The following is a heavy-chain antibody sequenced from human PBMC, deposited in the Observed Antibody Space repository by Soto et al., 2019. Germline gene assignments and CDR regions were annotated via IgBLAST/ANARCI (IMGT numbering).Heavy chain of an antibody. CDR1: GFSLRPSGVG. V-gene: IGHV2-5*01. CDR3: ARGLTARPVLAIDI. J-gene: IGHJ3*02. Sequence: SGPTLVNPTPPLTLTCSFSGFSLRPSGVGVGWIRQPPGKALEWLALIYWSGDEHYRPSLKSRLPITKATSQHQVALRLPHMAPVDTATFYCARGLTARPVLAIDIWGQGTRGTVS. D-gene: IGHD6-6*01. CDR2: IYWSGDE.